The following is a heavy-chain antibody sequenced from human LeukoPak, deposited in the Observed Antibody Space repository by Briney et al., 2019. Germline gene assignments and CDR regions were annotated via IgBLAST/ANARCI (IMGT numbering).Heavy chain of an antibody. V-gene: IGHV3-66*02. Sequence: GGSLRPSCAASRFTVSSNYMSWVRQAPGKGLEWVSVIHSGGSTYYADSVKGRFTISRDNPKNTLYLQMNSLRAEDTAVYYCARSYYDSNGYYPGAFDIWGQGTMVTVSS. D-gene: IGHD3-22*01. CDR1: RFTVSSNY. J-gene: IGHJ3*02. CDR3: ARSYYDSNGYYPGAFDI. CDR2: IHSGGST.